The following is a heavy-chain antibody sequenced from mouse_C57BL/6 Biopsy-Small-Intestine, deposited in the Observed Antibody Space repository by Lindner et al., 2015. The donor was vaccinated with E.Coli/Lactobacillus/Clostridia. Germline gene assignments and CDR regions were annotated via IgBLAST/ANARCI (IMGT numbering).Heavy chain of an antibody. CDR2: IDPEDGDA. V-gene: IGHV14-1*01. CDR1: GFNIKDYY. D-gene: IGHD3-2*02. Sequence: VQLQESGAELVRPGASVKLSCTASGFNIKDYYIHWVKQRPEQGLEWIGRIDPEDGDAEFAPKFQGKATMTADTSSNTAYLQLSSLTSEDTAVYYCATDSSGNVPYYYAMDYWGQGTSVTVSS. CDR3: ATDSSGNVPYYYAMDY. J-gene: IGHJ4*01.